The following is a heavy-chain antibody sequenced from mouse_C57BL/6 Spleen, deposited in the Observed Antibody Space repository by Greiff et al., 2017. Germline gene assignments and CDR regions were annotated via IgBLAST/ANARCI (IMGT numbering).Heavy chain of an antibody. Sequence: QVQLQQPGAELVRPGSSVKLSCKASGYTFTSYWMHWVKQRPIQGLEWIGNIDPSDSETHYNQKFKDKATLTVDKSSSTAYMQLSSLTSEDSAVDYCARAYYSNPYYFDYWGQGTTLTVSS. CDR2: IDPSDSET. CDR1: GYTFTSYW. CDR3: ARAYYSNPYYFDY. J-gene: IGHJ2*01. D-gene: IGHD2-5*01. V-gene: IGHV1-52*01.